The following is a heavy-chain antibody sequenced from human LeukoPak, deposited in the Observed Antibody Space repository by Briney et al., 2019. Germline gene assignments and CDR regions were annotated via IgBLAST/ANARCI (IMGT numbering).Heavy chain of an antibody. CDR3: ASSIVSSYGY. J-gene: IGHJ4*02. CDR2: IYYSGST. Sequence: SETLSLTCTVSGGSISSSSYYWGWIRQPPGKGLERIGSIYYSGSTYYNPSLKSRVTISVDTSKNQFSLKLSSVTAADTAVYYCASSIVSSYGYWGQGTLVTVSS. CDR1: GGSISSSSYY. V-gene: IGHV4-39*07. D-gene: IGHD5-18*01.